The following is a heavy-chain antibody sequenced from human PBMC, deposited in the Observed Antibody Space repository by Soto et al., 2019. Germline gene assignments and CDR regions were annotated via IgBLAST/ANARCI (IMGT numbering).Heavy chain of an antibody. CDR2: IDPSDSQT. CDR3: ARQIYDSDTGPNFQYYFDS. V-gene: IGHV5-10-1*01. Sequence: GESLKTSCKGSGYSFADYWITWVRQKPGKGLEWMGRIDPSDSQTYYSPSFRGHVTISVTKSITTVFLQWSSLRASDTAMYYCARQIYDSDTGPNFQYYFDSWGQGTPVTVSS. D-gene: IGHD3-22*01. CDR1: GYSFADYW. J-gene: IGHJ4*02.